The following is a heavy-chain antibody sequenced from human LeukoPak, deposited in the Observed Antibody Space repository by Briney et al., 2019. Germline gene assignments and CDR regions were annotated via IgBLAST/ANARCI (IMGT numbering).Heavy chain of an antibody. CDR1: GYSISSAYY. V-gene: IGHV4-38-2*02. Sequence: PSETLSLTCTVSGYSISSAYYWGWIRQPPGKGLEWIGSIYHSGSTHYNPSLESRVTISLDTSKNQFSLKLSSVTAADTAVYYCMKDEGYGPRDYWGQGTLVTVSS. J-gene: IGHJ4*02. D-gene: IGHD5-18*01. CDR2: IYHSGST. CDR3: MKDEGYGPRDY.